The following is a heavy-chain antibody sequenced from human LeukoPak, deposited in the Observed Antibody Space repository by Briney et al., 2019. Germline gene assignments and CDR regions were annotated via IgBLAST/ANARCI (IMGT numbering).Heavy chain of an antibody. CDR3: ARVGSGSYWFDP. CDR1: GGSISSYY. J-gene: IGHJ5*02. Sequence: SETLSLTCTVSGGSISSYYWSWIRQPPGKGLEWIGYIYYSGSTNYNPSLKSRVTISVDTSKNQFSLKLSSVTAADTAVYYCARVGSGSYWFDPWGQGTLVTVSS. V-gene: IGHV4-59*01. CDR2: IYYSGST. D-gene: IGHD3-10*01.